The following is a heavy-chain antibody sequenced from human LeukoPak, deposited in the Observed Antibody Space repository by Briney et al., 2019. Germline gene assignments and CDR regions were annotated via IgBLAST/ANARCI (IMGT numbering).Heavy chain of an antibody. D-gene: IGHD2-8*01. CDR2: IYTSGST. CDR1: GGSISSYY. CDR3: ARGTRYCTSGVCYHPPFDY. V-gene: IGHV4-4*07. Sequence: PSETLSLTCTVSGGSISSYYWSWIRQPAGKGLEWIGRIYTSGSTNYNPSLKSRVTMSVDTSKNQFSLKLSSVTAADTAVYYCARGTRYCTSGVCYHPPFDYWGQGTLVTVSS. J-gene: IGHJ4*02.